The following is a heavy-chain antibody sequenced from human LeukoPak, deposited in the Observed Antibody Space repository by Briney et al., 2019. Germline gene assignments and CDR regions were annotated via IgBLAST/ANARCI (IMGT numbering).Heavy chain of an antibody. V-gene: IGHV4-34*01. J-gene: IGHJ4*02. D-gene: IGHD3-10*01. Sequence: SETLSLTCAVYGGSFSGYYWSWIRQPPGKGLEWIGEINHSGSTNYNPSLKSRVTISVDTSKNQFSLKLSSVTAADTAVYYCARGSLRSGEDYWGQGTLVTASS. CDR3: ARGSLRSGEDY. CDR2: INHSGST. CDR1: GGSFSGYY.